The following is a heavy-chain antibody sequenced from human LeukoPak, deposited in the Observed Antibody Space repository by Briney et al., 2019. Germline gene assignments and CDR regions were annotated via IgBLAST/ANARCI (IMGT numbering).Heavy chain of an antibody. V-gene: IGHV4-39*07. Sequence: SETLSLTCTVSGGSISSSSYYWGWIRQPPGKGLEWIGSIYYSGSTYYNPSLKSRVTISVDRSKNQFSLKLSSVAAADTAVYYCARVSGLSESGSYWDSRDYWGQGTLVTVSS. CDR3: ARVSGLSESGSYWDSRDY. CDR1: GGSISSSSYY. J-gene: IGHJ4*02. CDR2: IYYSGST. D-gene: IGHD1-26*01.